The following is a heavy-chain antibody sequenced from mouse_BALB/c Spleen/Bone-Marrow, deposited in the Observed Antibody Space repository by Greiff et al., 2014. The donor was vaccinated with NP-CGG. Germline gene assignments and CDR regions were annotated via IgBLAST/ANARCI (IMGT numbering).Heavy chain of an antibody. Sequence: VQLQQSGAELVKPGASVKLSCTASGFNIKDTYMHWVKQRPERGLEWIGRIDPANGNTKYDPKFQGKATITADTSSNTAYLQLSSLTSEDTAVYYCALYYYGSSGFAYWGQGTLVTVSA. D-gene: IGHD1-1*01. J-gene: IGHJ3*01. CDR3: ALYYYGSSGFAY. CDR1: GFNIKDTY. V-gene: IGHV14-3*02. CDR2: IDPANGNT.